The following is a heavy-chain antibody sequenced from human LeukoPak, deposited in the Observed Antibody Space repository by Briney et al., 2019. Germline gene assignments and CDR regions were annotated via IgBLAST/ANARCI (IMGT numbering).Heavy chain of an antibody. CDR2: ISGSGGST. Sequence: PGGSLRLSCAASGFTFSSYAMSWVRQAPGKGLEWVSAISGSGGSTYYADSVKGRFTISSNNSKNTLYLQMNSLRAEDTAVYYCASYSSSWYMFFDYWGQGTLVTVSS. D-gene: IGHD6-13*01. CDR3: ASYSSSWYMFFDY. V-gene: IGHV3-23*01. J-gene: IGHJ4*02. CDR1: GFTFSSYA.